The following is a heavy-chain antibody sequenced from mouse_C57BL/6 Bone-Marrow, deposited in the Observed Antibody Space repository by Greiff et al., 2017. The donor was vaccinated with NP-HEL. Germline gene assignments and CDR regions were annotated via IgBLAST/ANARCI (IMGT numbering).Heavy chain of an antibody. V-gene: IGHV1-72*01. Sequence: QVQLQPPGADLVKPGASVKLSCKASGYTFTSYWMHWVKQRPGRGLEWIGWIDPNSGGIKFTEKFKNKATLTVDKTNSTASLQLSSLTSEDSAVYYCARYYYGSRGWYVDVWGTGNTVTVSS. CDR3: ARYYYGSRGWYVDV. J-gene: IGHJ1*03. CDR2: IDPNSGGI. D-gene: IGHD1-1*01. CDR1: GYTFTSYW.